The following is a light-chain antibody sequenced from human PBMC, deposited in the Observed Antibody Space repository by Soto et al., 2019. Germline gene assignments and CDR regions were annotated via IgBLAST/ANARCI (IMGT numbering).Light chain of an antibody. CDR2: VNSDGSH. CDR3: QTWGTGIRV. V-gene: IGLV4-69*01. J-gene: IGLJ1*01. Sequence: QPVLTQSPSASASLGASVKLTCTLSSGHSSYAIAWHQQQPEKGPRYLMKVNSDGSHSKGDGIPDRFSVSSSGAERYLTISSLQSEDEADYYCQTWGTGIRVFGTGTKVTVL. CDR1: SGHSSYA.